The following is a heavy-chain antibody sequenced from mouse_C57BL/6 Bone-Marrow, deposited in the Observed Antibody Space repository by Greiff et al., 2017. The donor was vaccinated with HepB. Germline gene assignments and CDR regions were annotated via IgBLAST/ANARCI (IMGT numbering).Heavy chain of an antibody. D-gene: IGHD2-1*01. CDR1: GFTFSSYG. J-gene: IGHJ1*03. Sequence: EVKLVESGGDLVKPGGSLKLSCAASGFTFSSYGMSWVRQTPDKRLEWVATISSGGSYTYYPDSVKGRFTISRDNAKNTLYLQMSSLKSEDTAMYYCARPTGNHWYFDVWGTGTTVTVSS. CDR2: ISSGGSYT. CDR3: ARPTGNHWYFDV. V-gene: IGHV5-6*01.